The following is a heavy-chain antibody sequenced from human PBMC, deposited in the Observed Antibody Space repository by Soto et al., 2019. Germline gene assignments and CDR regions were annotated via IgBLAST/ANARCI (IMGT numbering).Heavy chain of an antibody. Sequence: GGSLRLSCAASGFLFSDHYMDWVRQAPGKGLEWVGRSRNEANSYTTEYAPSVRGRFTISRDDSKDSLYLQMDSLDTEDTAVYYCAKVERSRYYFDFWGKGTLVTVSS. V-gene: IGHV3-72*01. CDR3: AKVERSRYYFDF. J-gene: IGHJ4*02. CDR1: GFLFSDHY. CDR2: SRNEANSYTT. D-gene: IGHD2-15*01.